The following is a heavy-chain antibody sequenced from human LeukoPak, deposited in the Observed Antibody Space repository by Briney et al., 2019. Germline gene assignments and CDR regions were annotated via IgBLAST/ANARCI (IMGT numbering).Heavy chain of an antibody. J-gene: IGHJ4*02. Sequence: SETLSLTCTVSGGSISSYYWSWIRQPPGKGLEWIGYIYYSGSTNYNPSLKSRVTISVDTSKNQFSLKLSSVTAADTAVYYCARNPIAAAGKNYFDYWGQGTLVTVSS. V-gene: IGHV4-59*01. CDR1: GGSISSYY. CDR3: ARNPIAAAGKNYFDY. CDR2: IYYSGST. D-gene: IGHD6-13*01.